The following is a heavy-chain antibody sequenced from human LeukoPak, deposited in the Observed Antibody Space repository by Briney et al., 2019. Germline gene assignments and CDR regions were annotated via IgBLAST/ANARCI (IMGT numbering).Heavy chain of an antibody. D-gene: IGHD3-10*01. CDR3: ARDLNSGSGTGWFDP. Sequence: PGGSLRLSCAVSGFTVSSNFMSWVRQAPGKGLEWVSSIFSVGTTYYADSVKGRFTISRDNSKSTLYLQMNSLRVEDTAVYYCARDLNSGSGTGWFDPWGQGTLVIVSS. J-gene: IGHJ5*02. CDR1: GFTVSSNF. CDR2: IFSVGTT. V-gene: IGHV3-53*01.